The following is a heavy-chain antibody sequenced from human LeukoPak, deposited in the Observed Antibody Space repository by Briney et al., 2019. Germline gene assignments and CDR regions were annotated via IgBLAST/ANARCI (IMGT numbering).Heavy chain of an antibody. D-gene: IGHD2-2*01. CDR2: MNPNSGNT. V-gene: IGHV1-8*01. CDR1: GYTFTSYD. CDR3: ARVFGDIVVVPAAIRGTDYYYYYMDV. Sequence: GASVKVSCKASGYTFTSYDINWVRQATGQGLEWMGWMNPNSGNTGYAQKFQGRVTMTRNTSISTAYMELSSLGSEDTAVYYCARVFGDIVVVPAAIRGTDYYYYYMDVWGKGTTVTVSS. J-gene: IGHJ6*03.